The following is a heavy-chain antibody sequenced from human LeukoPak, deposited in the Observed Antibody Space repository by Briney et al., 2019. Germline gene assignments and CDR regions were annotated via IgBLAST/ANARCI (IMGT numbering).Heavy chain of an antibody. CDR1: GFTFSSYA. J-gene: IGHJ4*02. CDR2: ISGSGGST. Sequence: GGSLRLSCAASGFTFSSYAMSWVRQAPGKGLEWVSAISGSGGSTYYADSVKGRFTISRDNAKNSLYLQMKSLRVEDTAVYYCARAPGDPPNYWGQGTLVTVSS. CDR3: ARAPGDPPNY. V-gene: IGHV3-23*01.